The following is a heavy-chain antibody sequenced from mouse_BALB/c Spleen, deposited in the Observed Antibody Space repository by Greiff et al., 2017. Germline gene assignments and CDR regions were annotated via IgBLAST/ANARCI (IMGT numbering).Heavy chain of an antibody. V-gene: IGHV14-3*02. CDR1: GFNIKDTY. Sequence: EVMLVESGAELVKPGASVKLSCTASGFNIKDTYMHWVKQRPEQGLEWIGRIDPANGNTKYDPKFQGKATITADTSSNTAYLQLSSLTSEDTAVYYCARRGLGREFAYWGQGTLVTVSA. J-gene: IGHJ3*01. CDR3: ARRGLGREFAY. D-gene: IGHD4-1*01. CDR2: IDPANGNT.